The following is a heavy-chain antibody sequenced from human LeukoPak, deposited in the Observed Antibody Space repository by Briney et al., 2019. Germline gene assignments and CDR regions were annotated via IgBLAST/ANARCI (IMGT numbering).Heavy chain of an antibody. J-gene: IGHJ4*02. CDR1: GGSFSGYY. Sequence: PSETLSLTCAVYGGSFSGYYWSWIRQPPGKGLEWIGEINHSGSTNYNPSLKSRVTISVDTSKNQFSLKLSSVTAADTAAYYCARGIPGRSIDYWGQGTLVTVSS. CDR2: INHSGST. CDR3: ARGIPGRSIDY. V-gene: IGHV4-34*01. D-gene: IGHD3-16*02.